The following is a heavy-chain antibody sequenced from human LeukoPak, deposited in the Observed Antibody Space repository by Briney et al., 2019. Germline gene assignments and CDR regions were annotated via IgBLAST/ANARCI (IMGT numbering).Heavy chain of an antibody. J-gene: IGHJ4*02. CDR2: INPNSGDT. Sequence: ASVKVSCKASGYTFTGYHMHWVRQAPGQRLEWMGRINPNSGDTNYAQKFQGRVTMTRDTSISTAYMELSRLTSDDTAVYYCARDYCSSTSCLFDYWGQGTLVTVSS. V-gene: IGHV1-2*06. CDR3: ARDYCSSTSCLFDY. CDR1: GYTFTGYH. D-gene: IGHD2-2*01.